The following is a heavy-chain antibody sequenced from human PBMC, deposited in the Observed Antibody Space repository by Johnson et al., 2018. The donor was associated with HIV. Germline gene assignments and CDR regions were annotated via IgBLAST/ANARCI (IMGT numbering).Heavy chain of an antibody. CDR1: GFTFSNYV. D-gene: IGHD6-6*01. Sequence: QMQLVESGGGVVQPGRSLRLSCAASGFTFSNYVMNWVRQAPGRGLEWVALVSFDGSNKYFADSVKGRFTISRDNSKNTVRLQMNSLKAEDTGLDYCARTIGERPGGAFDVWGQGTMVTVSS. V-gene: IGHV3-30-3*01. CDR2: VSFDGSNK. CDR3: ARTIGERPGGAFDV. J-gene: IGHJ3*01.